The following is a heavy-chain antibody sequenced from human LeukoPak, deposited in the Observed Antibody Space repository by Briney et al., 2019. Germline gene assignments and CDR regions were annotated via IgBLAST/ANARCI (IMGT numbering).Heavy chain of an antibody. CDR3: GRWRRDGYNFAFDI. D-gene: IGHD5-24*01. J-gene: IGHJ3*02. Sequence: GASVKVSCKASGYTFTSYDINWVRQATGQGLEWMGWMNPNSGNTGYAHKFQGRVTMTWNTSISKAYMQLRSLRTEAKAVYYCGRWRRDGYNFAFDIWGQGTMVTVSS. CDR1: GYTFTSYD. CDR2: MNPNSGNT. V-gene: IGHV1-8*01.